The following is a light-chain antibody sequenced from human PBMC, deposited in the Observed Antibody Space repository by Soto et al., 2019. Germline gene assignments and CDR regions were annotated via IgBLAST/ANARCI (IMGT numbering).Light chain of an antibody. CDR2: KAS. CDR1: QTISSW. V-gene: IGKV1-5*03. J-gene: IGKJ1*01. Sequence: DIQMTQSPSTLSGSVGDRVTITCRASQTISSWLAWYQQKPGKAPKLLIYKASTLKSGVPSRFSGSGSGTEFTLTISSLQPDDFATYYCQQYKNYRTFGPGTKV. CDR3: QQYKNYRT.